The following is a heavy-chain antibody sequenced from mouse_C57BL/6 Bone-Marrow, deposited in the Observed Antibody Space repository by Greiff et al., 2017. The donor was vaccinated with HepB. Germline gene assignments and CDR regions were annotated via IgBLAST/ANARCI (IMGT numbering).Heavy chain of an antibody. Sequence: VQLQQSGAELVMPGASVKLSCKASGYTFTSYWMHWVKQRPGQGLEWIGEIDPSDSYTNYNQKFKGKSTLTVDKSSITAYMQLSSLTSEDSAVYYCAREDYYAMDYWGQGTSVTVSS. J-gene: IGHJ4*01. CDR2: IDPSDSYT. CDR1: GYTFTSYW. CDR3: AREDYYAMDY. V-gene: IGHV1-69*01.